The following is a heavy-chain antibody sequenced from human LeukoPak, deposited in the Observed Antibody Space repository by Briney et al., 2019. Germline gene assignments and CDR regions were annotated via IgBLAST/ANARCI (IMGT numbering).Heavy chain of an antibody. CDR1: GFTVDDCG. CDR2: INRNTGDT. CDR3: ARDRPYTNYGSNGMDV. V-gene: IGHV3-20*01. J-gene: IGHJ6*02. Sequence: GGSLRLSCVASGFTVDDCGMSWVRQAPGKGLEWVSGINRNTGDTRYADSVKGRFTISRDNGKNSLYLQMNSLRAEDTALYHCARDRPYTNYGSNGMDVWGQGTTVTVSS. D-gene: IGHD4-11*01.